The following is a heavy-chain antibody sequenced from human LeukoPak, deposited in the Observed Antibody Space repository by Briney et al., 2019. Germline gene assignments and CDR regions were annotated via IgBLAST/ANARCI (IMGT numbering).Heavy chain of an antibody. V-gene: IGHV3-23*01. D-gene: IGHD5-18*01. CDR3: AKDRAWLQFWS. CDR1: GFTFSNYG. CDR2: ISPSGDIT. Sequence: QSGGSLRLSCAASGFTFSNYGMNWVRQAPGKGLEWVSGISPSGDITYYADSVKGRFTISRDNSKSTVYLQVNSLRAEDTAVFYCAKDRAWLQFWSWGQGTLVTVSS. J-gene: IGHJ4*02.